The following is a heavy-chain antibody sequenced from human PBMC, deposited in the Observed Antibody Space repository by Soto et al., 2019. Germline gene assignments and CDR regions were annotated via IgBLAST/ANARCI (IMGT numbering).Heavy chain of an antibody. CDR1: GGSISSSNW. CDR3: ARCGFIAAAGYFEY. J-gene: IGHJ4*02. CDR2: IYHSGST. Sequence: PSETLSLTCAVSGGSISSSNWWSWVRQPPGKGLEWIGEIYHSGSTNYNPSLKSRVTISVDKSKNQFSLKLSSVTAADTAVYYCARCGFIAAAGYFEYWGQGTLVTVS. V-gene: IGHV4-4*02. D-gene: IGHD6-13*01.